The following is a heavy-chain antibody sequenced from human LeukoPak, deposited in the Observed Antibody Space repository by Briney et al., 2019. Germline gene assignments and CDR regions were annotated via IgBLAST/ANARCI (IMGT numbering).Heavy chain of an antibody. Sequence: ASVKVSCKASGYSFTSNVISWVRQAPGQGLEWMGWISAYNGNTNYAQKLQGRVTMTTDTSTSTAYMELRSLRSDDTAVYYCARVIRRAVVVAATPFGYWGQGTLVTVSS. CDR1: GYSFTSNV. V-gene: IGHV1-18*01. J-gene: IGHJ4*02. D-gene: IGHD2-15*01. CDR3: ARVIRRAVVVAATPFGY. CDR2: ISAYNGNT.